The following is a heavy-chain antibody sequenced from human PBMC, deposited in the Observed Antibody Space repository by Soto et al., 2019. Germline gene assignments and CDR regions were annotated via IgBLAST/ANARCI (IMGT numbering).Heavy chain of an antibody. CDR1: GFTFSNAW. CDR3: TTDPNIVVVPAAIGIGY. D-gene: IGHD2-2*01. V-gene: IGHV3-15*01. Sequence: GGSLRLSCAASGFTFSNAWMSWVRQAPGKGLEWVGRIKSKTDGGTTDYAAPVKGRFTISRDDSKNTLYLQMNSLKTEDTAVYYCTTDPNIVVVPAAIGIGYWGQGTLVTVSS. CDR2: IKSKTDGGTT. J-gene: IGHJ4*02.